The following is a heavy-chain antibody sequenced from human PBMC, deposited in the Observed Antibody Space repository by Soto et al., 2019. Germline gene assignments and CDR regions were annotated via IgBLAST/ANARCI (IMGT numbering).Heavy chain of an antibody. J-gene: IGHJ3*02. CDR2: INPSGGST. CDR1: GYTFTSYY. V-gene: IGHV1-46*01. D-gene: IGHD3-3*01. Sequence: GASVKVSCKASGYTFTSYYMHWVRQAPGQGLEWMGIINPSGGSTSYAQKFQGRVTMTRDTSTSTVYMELSSLRSEDTAVYYCARDRITIFGVVTTPDAFDIWGQGTMVTV. CDR3: ARDRITIFGVVTTPDAFDI.